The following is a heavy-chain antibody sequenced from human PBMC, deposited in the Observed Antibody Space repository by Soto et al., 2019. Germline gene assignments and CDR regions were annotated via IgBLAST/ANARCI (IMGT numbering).Heavy chain of an antibody. D-gene: IGHD2-2*01. Sequence: QVQLQQSGAEVKRPGSSVKVSCKASGVSFNSYGFAWVRQAPGQGLEWLGKITPALHLTNYAQSFQGRVTITTDTSTTTAYMELRSLRSDDTAVYYCARVVPGAEAWFGPWGQGTLVTVSS. CDR3: ARVVPGAEAWFGP. J-gene: IGHJ5*02. CDR2: ITPALHLT. V-gene: IGHV1-69*09. CDR1: GVSFNSYG.